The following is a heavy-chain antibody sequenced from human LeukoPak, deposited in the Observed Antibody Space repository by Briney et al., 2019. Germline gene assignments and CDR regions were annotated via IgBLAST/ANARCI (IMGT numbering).Heavy chain of an antibody. Sequence: PGGSLRLSCAASGFTFSSYEMNWVRLAPGKGLEWVSYISSSGSNIYYADSVKGRFTTSRDNAKNSLYLQMSNLRAEDTAVYYCARENDYGDRPFDYWGQGTLVTVSS. CDR1: GFTFSSYE. V-gene: IGHV3-48*03. D-gene: IGHD4-17*01. J-gene: IGHJ4*02. CDR3: ARENDYGDRPFDY. CDR2: ISSSGSNI.